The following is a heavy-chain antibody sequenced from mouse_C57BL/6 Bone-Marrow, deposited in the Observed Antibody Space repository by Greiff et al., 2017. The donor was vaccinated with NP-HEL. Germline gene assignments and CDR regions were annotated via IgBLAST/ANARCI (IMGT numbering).Heavy chain of an antibody. D-gene: IGHD2-10*02. CDR2: IYPGDGDT. CDR1: GYAFSSSW. CDR3: AREELWYGNLPYFDV. V-gene: IGHV1-82*01. J-gene: IGHJ1*03. Sequence: VQLQQSGPELVKPGASVKISCKASGYAFSSSWMNWVKQRPGKGLEWIGRIYPGDGDTNYNGKFKGKATLTADKSSSTAYMPLSSLTSEDSAVYFCAREELWYGNLPYFDVWGTGTTVTVSA.